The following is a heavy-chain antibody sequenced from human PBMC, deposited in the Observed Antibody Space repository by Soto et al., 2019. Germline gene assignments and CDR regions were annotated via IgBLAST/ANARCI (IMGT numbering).Heavy chain of an antibody. D-gene: IGHD3-22*01. J-gene: IGHJ4*02. Sequence: PGGSLRLSCAASGFTFSSYAMHWVRQAPGKGLEWVAVISYDGSNKYYADSVKGRFTISRDNSKNTLYLQMNSLRAEDTAVYYCARVMWSYDSSGYFHYWGQGTLVTVPQ. CDR1: GFTFSSYA. CDR3: ARVMWSYDSSGYFHY. V-gene: IGHV3-30-3*01. CDR2: ISYDGSNK.